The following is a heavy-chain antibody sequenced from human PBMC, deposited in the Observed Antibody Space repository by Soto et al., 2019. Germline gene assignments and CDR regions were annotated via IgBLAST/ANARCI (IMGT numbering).Heavy chain of an antibody. D-gene: IGHD6-6*01. Sequence: EVQLAESGGGLAQPGGSLRLSCAAPGFTLSGYAMDWVRQAPGKGLEYVSGISINGGGTYYANSVQGRFTISRDNSKNTVYLQMGSLRAEGMAVYYCARRARPDFYYMDVWGRGTTVAVSS. CDR3: ARRARPDFYYMDV. V-gene: IGHV3-64*01. CDR1: GFTLSGYA. J-gene: IGHJ6*03. CDR2: ISINGGGT.